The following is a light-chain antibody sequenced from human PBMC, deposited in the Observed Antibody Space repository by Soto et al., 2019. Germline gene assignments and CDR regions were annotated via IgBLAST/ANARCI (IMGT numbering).Light chain of an antibody. J-gene: IGLJ1*01. CDR2: LNSDGSH. V-gene: IGLV4-69*01. CDR1: SGHSSYA. CDR3: QTWGTGIHYV. Sequence: QSVLTQSPSPSASLGASVKLTCTLSSGHSSYAIAWHQQQPEKGPRYLMKLNSDGSHSKGDGIPDRFSGSSSGAERYLTISSLQSEDEADYYCQTWGTGIHYVFGTGTKLTVL.